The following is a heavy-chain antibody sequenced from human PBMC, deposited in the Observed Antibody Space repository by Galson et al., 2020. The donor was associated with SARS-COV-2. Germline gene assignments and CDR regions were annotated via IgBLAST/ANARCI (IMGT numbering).Heavy chain of an antibody. CDR3: ARGRVGYGSGIGAYYCYGMDV. CDR1: GGSFSGYY. Sequence: SETLSLTCAVYGGSFSGYYWSWIRQPPGKGLEWIGEINHSGSTNYNPSLKSRVTISVDTSKNQFSLKLSSVTAADTAVYYCARGRVGYGSGIGAYYCYGMDVWGQGTTVTVAS. J-gene: IGHJ6*02. D-gene: IGHD3-10*01. CDR2: INHSGST. V-gene: IGHV4-34*01.